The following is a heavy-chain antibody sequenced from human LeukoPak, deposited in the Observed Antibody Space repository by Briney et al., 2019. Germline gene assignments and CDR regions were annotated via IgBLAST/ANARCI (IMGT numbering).Heavy chain of an antibody. CDR3: VKETGESGTPYYLYY. CDR2: ISYDGSDR. V-gene: IGHV3-30*04. J-gene: IGHJ4*02. CDR1: GWKFNKYA. D-gene: IGHD3-16*01. Sequence: LSYARRGWKFNKYALHPVRQEPGKGLEWVEVISYDGSDRYYADSVKGRFTISRNNSKNTLYLQMNSLRTDDTAVYYCVKETGESGTPYYLYYWCQGTLITFSS.